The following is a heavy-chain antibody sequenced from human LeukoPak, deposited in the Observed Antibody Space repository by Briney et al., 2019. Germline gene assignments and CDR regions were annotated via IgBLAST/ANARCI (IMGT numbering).Heavy chain of an antibody. V-gene: IGHV3-23*01. J-gene: IGHJ4*02. Sequence: GGSLRLSCAASGFTFRSYAMSWVRQAPGKGLEWVSATSGSGGSTYYADSVKGRFTISRDNSKNTLYLQMNSLRAEDTALYYCARGQEYYYDSSAYSKFDYWGQGTLVTVSS. CDR1: GFTFRSYA. CDR3: ARGQEYYYDSSAYSKFDY. CDR2: TSGSGGST. D-gene: IGHD3-22*01.